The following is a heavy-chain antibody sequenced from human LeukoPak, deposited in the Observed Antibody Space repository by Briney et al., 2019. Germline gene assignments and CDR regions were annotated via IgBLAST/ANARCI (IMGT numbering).Heavy chain of an antibody. CDR2: ISYDGSNK. J-gene: IGHJ4*02. D-gene: IGHD3-22*01. CDR3: AKAPHYYDSSGPYY. Sequence: GGSLRLSCAASGFTFSSYGMHWVRQAPGKGLEWVAVISYDGSNKYYADSVKGRFTISRDNSKNTLHLQMNSLRAEDTAVYYCAKAPHYYDSSGPYYWGQGTLVTVSS. V-gene: IGHV3-30*18. CDR1: GFTFSSYG.